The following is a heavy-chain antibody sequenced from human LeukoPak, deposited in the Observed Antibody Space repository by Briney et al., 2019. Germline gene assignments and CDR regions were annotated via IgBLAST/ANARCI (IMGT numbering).Heavy chain of an antibody. CDR1: GFTLSNYW. V-gene: IGHV3-74*01. J-gene: IGHJ4*02. CDR2: INTDGTST. Sequence: GGSLRLSCAASGFTLSNYWMHWVRQAPGKGLVWVPRINTDGTSTGYADSVKGRFTISRDNAKNTLYLQMNSLRAEDTAVYSCARANNFDYWGQGSLVTVSS. CDR3: ARANNFDY.